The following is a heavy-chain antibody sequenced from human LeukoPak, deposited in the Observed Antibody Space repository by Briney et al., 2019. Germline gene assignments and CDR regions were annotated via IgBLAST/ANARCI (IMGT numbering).Heavy chain of an antibody. Sequence: ASVKVSCKVSGYTLTELSMHWVRQAPGKGLEWMGGFDPEDGETIYAQKFQGRVTMTEDTSTDTAYMELSSLRSEDTAVYYCATGPKSVLMIVVSLYAFDIWGQGTMVTVSS. CDR2: FDPEDGET. D-gene: IGHD3-22*01. V-gene: IGHV1-24*01. CDR3: ATGPKSVLMIVVSLYAFDI. J-gene: IGHJ3*02. CDR1: GYTLTELS.